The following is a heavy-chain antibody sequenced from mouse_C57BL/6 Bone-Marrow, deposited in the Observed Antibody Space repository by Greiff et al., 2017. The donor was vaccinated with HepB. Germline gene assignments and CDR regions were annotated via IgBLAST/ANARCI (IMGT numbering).Heavy chain of an antibody. J-gene: IGHJ4*01. CDR1: GYTFTSYW. V-gene: IGHV1-55*01. CDR2: IYPGSGST. CDR3: ARRDGPYAMDY. D-gene: IGHD1-1*01. Sequence: QVQLQQPGAELVKPGASVKMSCKASGYTFTSYWITWVKQRPGQGLEWIGDIYPGSGSTNYNEKFKGKATLTADKSSSTAYMELRSLTSEDSAVYFCARRDGPYAMDYWGQGTSVTVSS.